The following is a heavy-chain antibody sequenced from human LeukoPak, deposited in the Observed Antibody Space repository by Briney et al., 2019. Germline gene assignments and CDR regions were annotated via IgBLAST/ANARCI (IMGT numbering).Heavy chain of an antibody. Sequence: GGSLRLSCAASGFTFSNYNMNCVRQAPGKAMDWVSSMTSIGTYIFYADSVKGRFTISRDNSKNTLYLQMNSLRAEDTAVYYCAARGQGLLRFLEWFDWKPDAFDIWGQGTMVTVSS. CDR3: AARGQGLLRFLEWFDWKPDAFDI. V-gene: IGHV3-21*04. J-gene: IGHJ3*02. CDR2: MTSIGTYI. D-gene: IGHD3-3*01. CDR1: GFTFSNYN.